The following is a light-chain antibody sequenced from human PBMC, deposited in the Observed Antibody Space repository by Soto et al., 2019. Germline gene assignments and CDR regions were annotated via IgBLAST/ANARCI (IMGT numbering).Light chain of an antibody. CDR2: KAS. J-gene: IGKJ2*01. Sequence: DIQMTQSPSTLSASVGDRVTITCRASQSISSWLAWYQQKPGKAPKVLIYKASSLESGVPSRFSGSGSGTVFTLTISSLQPDDFATYYCQQYNSFPFTFGQGTKLEIK. V-gene: IGKV1-5*03. CDR3: QQYNSFPFT. CDR1: QSISSW.